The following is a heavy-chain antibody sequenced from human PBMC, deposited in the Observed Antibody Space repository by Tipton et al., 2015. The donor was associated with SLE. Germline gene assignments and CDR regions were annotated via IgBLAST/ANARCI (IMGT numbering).Heavy chain of an antibody. CDR1: GYTFTGYY. J-gene: IGHJ2*01. Sequence: QSGAEVKKPGASVKVSCKASGYTFTGYYMHWVRQAPGQGLEWMGRINPNSGGTNYAQKFQGRVTMTRDTSISTACMELSRLRSDDTAVYYCARWSGYDGDWYFDLWGRGTLVTVSS. V-gene: IGHV1-2*06. CDR3: ARWSGYDGDWYFDL. CDR2: INPNSGGT. D-gene: IGHD5-12*01.